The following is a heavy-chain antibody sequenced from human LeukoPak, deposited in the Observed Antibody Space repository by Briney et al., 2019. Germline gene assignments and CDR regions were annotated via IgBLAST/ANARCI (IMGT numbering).Heavy chain of an antibody. CDR3: ARDHVALGLCDY. CDR1: GYTVTSYY. CDR2: INPSGGST. V-gene: IGHV1-46*03. D-gene: IGHD3/OR15-3a*01. J-gene: IGHJ4*02. Sequence: ASVKVSGKASGYTVTSYYMHWVRQAPGQGLEWMGIINPSGGSTSYAQKFQGRVTMTRDTSTSTVYMELSSLRSEDTAVYYCARDHVALGLCDYWGQGTLVTVSS.